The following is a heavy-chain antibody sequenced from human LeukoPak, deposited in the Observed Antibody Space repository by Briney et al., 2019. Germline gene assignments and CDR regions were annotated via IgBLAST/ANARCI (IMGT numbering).Heavy chain of an antibody. V-gene: IGHV3-48*02. CDR2: IGSSGSPT. CDR3: TRRPYSDTSGRLSDV. D-gene: IGHD3-22*01. J-gene: IGHJ6*02. CDR1: GFAFSSYN. Sequence: GGSLRLSCAASGFAFSSYNMNWVRQAPGKGLEWISYIGSSGSPTHYADSVGGRFTISRDNAKNSLYLQMNSLRDEDTAVYFCTRRPYSDTSGRLSDVWGQGTTVTVSS.